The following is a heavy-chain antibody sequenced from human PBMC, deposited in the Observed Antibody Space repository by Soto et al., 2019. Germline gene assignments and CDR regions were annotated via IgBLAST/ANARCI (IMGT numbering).Heavy chain of an antibody. J-gene: IGHJ4*02. D-gene: IGHD1-26*01. CDR1: GFTFGDYA. Sequence: EVQLLESGGGLVQPGGSLRLSCAASGFTFGDYAMSWVRQAPGQGLEWVSHISGSGGSTFYAGSVKGRFSISRDNSKNTLNLQMNSLRAEDTAVYYCAKAVGATTAFDHWGQGTLVTVSS. V-gene: IGHV3-23*01. CDR3: AKAVGATTAFDH. CDR2: ISGSGGST.